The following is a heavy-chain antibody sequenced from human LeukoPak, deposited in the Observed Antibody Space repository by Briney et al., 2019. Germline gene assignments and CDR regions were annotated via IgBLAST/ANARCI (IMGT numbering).Heavy chain of an antibody. CDR3: ARDYDFWSGLNYYMDV. V-gene: IGHV1-18*01. CDR1: GYTFTSYG. CDR2: ISAYNGNT. J-gene: IGHJ6*03. D-gene: IGHD3-3*01. Sequence: ASVKVSCKASGYTFTSYGISWVRQAPGQGLEWMGWISAYNGNTNYAQKLQGRVTMTTDTSTSTAYMELRSLRSDDTAVYYCARDYDFWSGLNYYMDVWGKGTTVTVSS.